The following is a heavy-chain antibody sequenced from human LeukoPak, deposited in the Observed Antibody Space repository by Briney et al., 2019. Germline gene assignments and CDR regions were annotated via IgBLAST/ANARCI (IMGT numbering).Heavy chain of an antibody. CDR1: GFTVSSNY. D-gene: IGHD4-17*01. Sequence: PGGSLRLSCAASGFTVSSNYMTWVRQAPGKGLEWVSLIYSGGSTYYADSVKGRFTISRDNSKNTLYLQMNSLRAEDTAVYYCARDRGNDYGDYLGYWGQGTLVTASS. CDR3: ARDRGNDYGDYLGY. CDR2: IYSGGST. J-gene: IGHJ4*02. V-gene: IGHV3-53*01.